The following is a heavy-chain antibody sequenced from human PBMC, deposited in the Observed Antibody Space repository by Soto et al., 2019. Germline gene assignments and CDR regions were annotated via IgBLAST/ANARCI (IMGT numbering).Heavy chain of an antibody. D-gene: IGHD2-21*01. V-gene: IGHV4-4*02. CDR2: IYHSGST. J-gene: IGHJ5*02. CDR3: ESLGAYYQSLAP. Sequence: SETLSLTCAVSGGSISNNTWWSWVRQTPGKGLEWIGEIYHSGSTNYNPSLKSRVSISVDKSKNQFSLRLTSVTAADTAVYYFESLGAYYQSLAPWGPGTLVLVSS. CDR1: GGSISNNTW.